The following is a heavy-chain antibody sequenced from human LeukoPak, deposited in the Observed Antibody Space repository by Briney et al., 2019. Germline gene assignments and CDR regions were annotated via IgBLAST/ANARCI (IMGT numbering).Heavy chain of an antibody. CDR3: AKSHTTFGVATEAPPFDY. CDR1: GFTFSSYA. J-gene: IGHJ4*02. Sequence: PGGSLRLSCAASGFTFSSYAMSWVRQAPGKGLEWVSGISGGGGSTYYADSVKGRFTISRDNSKNTLYVRMNSLRAEDTAVYYCAKSHTTFGVATEAPPFDYWGQGTLVTVSS. D-gene: IGHD3-3*01. CDR2: ISGGGGST. V-gene: IGHV3-23*01.